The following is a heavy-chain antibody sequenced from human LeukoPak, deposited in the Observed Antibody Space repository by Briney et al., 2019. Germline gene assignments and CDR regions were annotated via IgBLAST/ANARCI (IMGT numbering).Heavy chain of an antibody. J-gene: IGHJ5*02. Sequence: SVKVSCKASGGTFSSYAISWVRQAPGQGLEWMGRIIPILGTANYAQKFQGRVTITADKSTSTAYMELSSLRSEDTAVYYFARDREGPWFDPWGQGTLVTVSS. CDR1: GGTFSSYA. CDR3: ARDREGPWFDP. CDR2: IIPILGTA. V-gene: IGHV1-69*04.